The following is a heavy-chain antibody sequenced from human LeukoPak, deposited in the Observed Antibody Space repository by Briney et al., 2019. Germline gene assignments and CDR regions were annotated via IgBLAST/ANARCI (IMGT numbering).Heavy chain of an antibody. D-gene: IGHD1-26*01. CDR3: ARDHLGYQVGNAFDI. J-gene: IGHJ3*02. V-gene: IGHV3-30*04. Sequence: GGSLRLSCAASGFSFSTYAMHWVRQAPGEGLEWVADVSFNGNDQYYSDSVKGRITISRDNSKNTLYLQINSLRAEDTAVYYCARDHLGYQVGNAFDIWGQGTEVTVSS. CDR2: VSFNGNDQ. CDR1: GFSFSTYA.